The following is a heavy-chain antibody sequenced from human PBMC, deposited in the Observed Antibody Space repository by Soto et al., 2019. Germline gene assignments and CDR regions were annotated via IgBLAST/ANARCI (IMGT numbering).Heavy chain of an antibody. CDR1: GFSFTNFA. D-gene: IGHD2-21*02. J-gene: IGHJ4*02. Sequence: GGSLRLSCAASGFSFTNFAMSWARQAPGKGLEWVAGIGASGDITWYADSVKGRLSISRDNSKNTLYLQLNSLRFEDTAVYYCAKDDFTDRGDDYFDYWGPGTLVTVSS. CDR2: IGASGDIT. V-gene: IGHV3-23*01. CDR3: AKDDFTDRGDDYFDY.